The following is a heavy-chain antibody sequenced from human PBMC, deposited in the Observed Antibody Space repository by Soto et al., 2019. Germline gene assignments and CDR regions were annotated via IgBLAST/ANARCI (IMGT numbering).Heavy chain of an antibody. D-gene: IGHD3-3*01. V-gene: IGHV4-31*03. CDR3: ASRITIFGVVTTGPPDY. CDR1: GGSISSGGYY. Sequence: SETLSLTCTVSGGSISSGGYYWSWIRQHPGKGLEWIGYIYYSGSTYYNPSLKSRVTISVDTSKNQFSLKLSSVTAADTAVYYCASRITIFGVVTTGPPDYWGQGTLVTVSS. CDR2: IYYSGST. J-gene: IGHJ4*02.